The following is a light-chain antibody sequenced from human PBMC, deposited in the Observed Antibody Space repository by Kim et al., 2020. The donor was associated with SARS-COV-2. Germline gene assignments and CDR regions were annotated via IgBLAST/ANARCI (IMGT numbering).Light chain of an antibody. CDR2: DVS. J-gene: IGLJ2*01. CDR1: SSNVGGYNC. CDR3: SSYTSSSTPV. Sequence: GPSISNPCSGTSSNVGGYNCVSWYQQHPGKAPKLMISDVSNRPSGVSNRFSGSKSGNTASLTISGLQAEDEADYYCSSYTSSSTPVFGGGTQLTVL. V-gene: IGLV2-14*03.